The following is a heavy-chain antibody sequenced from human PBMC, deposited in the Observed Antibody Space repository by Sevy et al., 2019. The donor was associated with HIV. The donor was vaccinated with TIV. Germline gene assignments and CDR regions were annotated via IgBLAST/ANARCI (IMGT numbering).Heavy chain of an antibody. J-gene: IGHJ4*02. CDR1: GGSLSSSDSY. V-gene: IGHV4-30-4*01. D-gene: IGHD5-12*01. Sequence: SETLSLTCTVSGGSLSSSDSYWSWIRQPPGKGLEWLGYIHYTGGTYYNPFRKSRVAMSVDTSEEQFSLRLSFLTAADTSLYYCANKRGYSHGPFDYWGQGILVTVSS. CDR2: IHYTGGT. CDR3: ANKRGYSHGPFDY.